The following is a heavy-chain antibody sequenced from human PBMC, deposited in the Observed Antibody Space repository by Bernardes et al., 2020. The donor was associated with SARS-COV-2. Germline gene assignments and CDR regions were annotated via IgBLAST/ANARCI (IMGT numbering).Heavy chain of an antibody. V-gene: IGHV3-9*01. J-gene: IGHJ4*02. CDR3: ATYSSGWTTTGDY. Sequence: GGSLRLSCAASGFTFDDYAMHWVRQAPGKGLEWVSGISWNSGSIGYADSVKGRFTISRDNAKNSLYLQMNSLRAEDTALYYCATYSSGWTTTGDYWGQGTLVTVSS. CDR1: GFTFDDYA. CDR2: ISWNSGSI. D-gene: IGHD6-19*01.